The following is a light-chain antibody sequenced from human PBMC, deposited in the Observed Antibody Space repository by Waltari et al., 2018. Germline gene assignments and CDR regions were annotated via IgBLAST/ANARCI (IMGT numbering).Light chain of an antibody. CDR2: DVS. CDR3: CSYTGTYTHWV. Sequence: QSALTQPRPVSGSPGQSVTISCTGTSNHVGAYNYVSWHQQHPGKAPKLMIYDVSKRPSGVPDRFSASKSGNTASLTISGLQAEDEADYYCCSYTGTYTHWVFGGGTKLTVL. CDR1: SNHVGAYNY. V-gene: IGLV2-11*01. J-gene: IGLJ3*02.